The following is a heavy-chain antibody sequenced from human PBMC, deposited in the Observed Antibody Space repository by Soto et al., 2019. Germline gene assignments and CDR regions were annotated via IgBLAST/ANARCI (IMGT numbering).Heavy chain of an antibody. CDR1: GDSISSSTYF. CDR2: IYYSGST. D-gene: IGHD4-17*01. V-gene: IGHV4-39*07. J-gene: IGHJ4*02. Sequence: SETLSLTCTVSGDSISSSTYFWGWVRQPPGKGLEWIGSIYYSGSTYYNPSLKSRVTISVDRSKNQFSLKLSSVTAADTAVYYCARAMTTVTTIDYWGQGTLVTVSS. CDR3: ARAMTTVTTIDY.